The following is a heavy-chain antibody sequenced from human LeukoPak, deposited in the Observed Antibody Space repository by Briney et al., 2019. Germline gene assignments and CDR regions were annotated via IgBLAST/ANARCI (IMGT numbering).Heavy chain of an antibody. D-gene: IGHD5-18*01. V-gene: IGHV3-21*01. CDR2: ISSASTYI. CDR3: ARLVWDTTMADGDIDS. CDR1: GFTFSSYS. J-gene: IGHJ4*02. Sequence: GGFLRLSCAAAGFTFSSYSMNWVRQAPGKGLEWVSSISSASTYIYYADSVKGRLTISRDNAKNSLYLQMNSLRAEDTAMYYCARLVWDTTMADGDIDSWGQGTLLIVSS.